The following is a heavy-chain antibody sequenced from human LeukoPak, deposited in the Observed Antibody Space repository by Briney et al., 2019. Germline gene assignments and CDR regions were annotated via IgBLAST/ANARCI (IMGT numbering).Heavy chain of an antibody. V-gene: IGHV4-59*08. CDR3: ARHSNNIWNYFEY. CDR2: IYFSGIT. D-gene: IGHD1-1*01. Sequence: PSETLSLTCTVSGGXXXXXXXXXTXXXPXKXXEXIGYIYFSGITNYNPSLKSRVTISIDTSKNQFSLRLSSVTAADTAVYYCARHSNNIWNYFEYWGQGTLVTVSS. CDR1: GGXXXXXX. J-gene: IGHJ4*02.